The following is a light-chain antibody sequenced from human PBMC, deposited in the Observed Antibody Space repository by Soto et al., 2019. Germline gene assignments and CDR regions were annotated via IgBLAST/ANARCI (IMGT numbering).Light chain of an antibody. Sequence: EIVLTQSPGTLSLSPWERATRSCRASQSVSSSYLAWYQQKPGQAPRLLIYGASSRATGIPDRFSGSGSGTDFTLTISRLEPEDFAVYYCQQYGSSPAWTFGQGTKVDIK. J-gene: IGKJ1*01. V-gene: IGKV3-20*01. CDR3: QQYGSSPAWT. CDR2: GAS. CDR1: QSVSSSY.